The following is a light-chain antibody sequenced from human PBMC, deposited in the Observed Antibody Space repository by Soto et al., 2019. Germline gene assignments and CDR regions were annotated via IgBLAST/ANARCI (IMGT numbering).Light chain of an antibody. V-gene: IGLV2-14*03. Sequence: QSVLTQPASVSGSPGQSIAISCTGTSSDVGAYDYVSWYQQHPDKAPKLIIYEVSHRPAGVSNRFSASKYVNTATLTISGLQTEDEADYYCASHTTSNTRVLGTGTKVTVL. CDR1: SSDVGAYDY. J-gene: IGLJ1*01. CDR2: EVS. CDR3: ASHTTSNTRV.